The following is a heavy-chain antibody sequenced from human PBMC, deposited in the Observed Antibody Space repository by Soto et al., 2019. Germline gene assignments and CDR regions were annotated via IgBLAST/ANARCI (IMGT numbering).Heavy chain of an antibody. CDR3: ASSHLNSYYYSGMDV. Sequence: QVQLVQSGAEVKKPGASVKVSCKASRYTFTSYAMNWVRQAPGQRLEWMGWINAGNGNTKYSQKFQGRVTITRDTSASTAYMALSSLRSEDTAMYYCASSHLNSYYYSGMDVWGQGTTVTVSS. V-gene: IGHV1-3*01. D-gene: IGHD3-3*02. CDR2: INAGNGNT. CDR1: RYTFTSYA. J-gene: IGHJ6*02.